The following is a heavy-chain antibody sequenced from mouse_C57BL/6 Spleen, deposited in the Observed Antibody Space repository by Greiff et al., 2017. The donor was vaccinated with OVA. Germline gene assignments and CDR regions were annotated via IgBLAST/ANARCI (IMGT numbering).Heavy chain of an antibody. CDR1: GYTFTSYW. V-gene: IGHV1-55*01. CDR2: LYPGSGST. D-gene: IGHD2-3*01. CDR3: ALYDGYYEDDY. J-gene: IGHJ2*01. Sequence: VQLQQPGAELVKPGASVKMSCKASGYTFTSYWITWVKQRPGQGLEWIGDLYPGSGSTNYNEKFKSKATLTVDTSSSTAYMQLSSLTSEDSAVYYCALYDGYYEDDYWGQGTTLTVSS.